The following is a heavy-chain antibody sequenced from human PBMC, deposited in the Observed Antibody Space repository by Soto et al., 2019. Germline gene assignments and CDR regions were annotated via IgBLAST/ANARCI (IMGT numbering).Heavy chain of an antibody. CDR3: SREQLEGNWFDP. J-gene: IGHJ5*02. V-gene: IGHV4-30-2*01. CDR2: IYHSGST. Sequence: QLQLQESGSGLVRPSQTLSLTCAVSGGSISSGGYSWNWIRQPPGQGLEWIGYIYHSGSTLYNPSLKSRVTISVDKSKNQCSLKLSSVTAADTAVDYCSREQLEGNWFDPWGQGTLVTVSS. D-gene: IGHD1-1*01. CDR1: GGSISSGGYS.